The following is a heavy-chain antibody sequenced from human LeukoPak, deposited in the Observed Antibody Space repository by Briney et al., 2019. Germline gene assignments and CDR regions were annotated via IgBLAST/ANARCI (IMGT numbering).Heavy chain of an antibody. J-gene: IGHJ6*03. CDR3: ARRVTRPKNYYYYYMDV. Sequence: PSETLSLTCTVSGGSISSYYWSWVRQPPGKGLEWIGFVYYTGSTNYSPSLKSRVTISVDTSKNQFSLKLSSVTAADTAVYYCARRVTRPKNYYYYYMDVWGKGTTVTISS. V-gene: IGHV4-59*12. CDR2: VYYTGST. D-gene: IGHD1-1*01. CDR1: GGSISSYY.